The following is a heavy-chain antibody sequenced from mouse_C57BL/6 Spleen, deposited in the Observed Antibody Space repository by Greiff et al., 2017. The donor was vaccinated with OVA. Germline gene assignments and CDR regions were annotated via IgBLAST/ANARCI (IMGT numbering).Heavy chain of an antibody. J-gene: IGHJ4*01. D-gene: IGHD1-1*01. CDR1: GYTFTSYW. CDR3: ARSDYYYGSSFYYAMDY. V-gene: IGHV1-53*01. Sequence: QVQLQQPGTELVKPGASVKLSCKASGYTFTSYWMLWVKQRPGQGLEWIGNINPSNGGTNYNEKFKSKATLTVDKSSSTAYMQLSSLTSEDSAVYYCARSDYYYGSSFYYAMDYWGQGTSVTVSS. CDR2: INPSNGGT.